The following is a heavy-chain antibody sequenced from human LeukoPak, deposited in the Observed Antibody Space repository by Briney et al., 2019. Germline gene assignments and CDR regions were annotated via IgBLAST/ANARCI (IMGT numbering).Heavy chain of an antibody. CDR3: AGDLVSWPITRWEV. Sequence: ASVKVSCKASGYTFTGYYMHWVRQAPGQGLEWTGWINPNSGGTNYAEKFQGRVTMTRDTSISTAYMELSRLRSDDTAVYYCAGDLVSWPITRWEVWGKGARFTVSS. V-gene: IGHV1-2*02. J-gene: IGHJ3*01. D-gene: IGHD3-10*01. CDR1: GYTFTGYY. CDR2: INPNSGGT.